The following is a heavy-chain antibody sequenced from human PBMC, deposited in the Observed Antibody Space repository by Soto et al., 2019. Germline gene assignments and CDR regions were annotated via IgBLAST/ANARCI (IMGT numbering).Heavy chain of an antibody. J-gene: IGHJ4*02. D-gene: IGHD2-2*01. CDR3: ARDPLSYCSSTSCPTFFDY. CDR1: GFTFSSYD. CDR2: IGTAGDT. Sequence: GGSLRLSCAASGFTFSSYDMHWVRQATGKGLEWVSAIGTAGDTYYPGSVKGRFTISRENAKNSLDLQMNSLRAGDTAVYYCARDPLSYCSSTSCPTFFDYWGQGTLVTVSS. V-gene: IGHV3-13*01.